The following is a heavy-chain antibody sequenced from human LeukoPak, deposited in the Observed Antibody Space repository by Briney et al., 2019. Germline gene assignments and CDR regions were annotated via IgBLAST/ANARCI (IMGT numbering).Heavy chain of an antibody. CDR1: GFTFSGFA. J-gene: IGHJ6*01. CDR3: AKMKGHPLPKYYMDV. CDR2: ISGSGYNT. Sequence: GGSLRLSCAASGFTFSGFAMSWAGRTPGKGLEWVSVISGSGYNTLYADSVNGRFTISRDNSKNTLYLEMNSLRAEDTAIYYCAKMKGHPLPKYYMDVWGQGTTVTVSS. V-gene: IGHV3-23*01. D-gene: IGHD1-26*01.